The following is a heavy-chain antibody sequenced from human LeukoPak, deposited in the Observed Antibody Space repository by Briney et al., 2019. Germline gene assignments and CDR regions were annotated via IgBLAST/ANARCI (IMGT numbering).Heavy chain of an antibody. CDR2: IDSSSSYI. D-gene: IGHD1-7*01. V-gene: IGHV3-21*01. CDR3: ARPGITGAMGYGAFDI. CDR1: GFTFSSYS. J-gene: IGHJ3*02. Sequence: GGSLRLSCAASGFTFSSYSINWVRQAPGKGLEWVSSIDSSSSYIYYADSVKGRFTISRDNAKNSLFLQMNSLRVEDTAVYYCARPGITGAMGYGAFDIWGQGTRVTVSS.